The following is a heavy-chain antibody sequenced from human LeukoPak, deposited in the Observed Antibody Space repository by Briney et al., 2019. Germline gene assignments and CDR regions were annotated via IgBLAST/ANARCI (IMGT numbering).Heavy chain of an antibody. CDR2: IYYSGTT. CDR3: ARESPVAALDY. V-gene: IGHV4-59*01. CDR1: GGSISSYY. J-gene: IGHJ4*02. Sequence: SETLSLTCTVSGGSISSYYWSWIRQPPGKGLEWIGYIYYSGTTNYNPSLKSRVTISVDTSKNQFSLKLSSVTAADTAVYYRARESPVAALDYWGQGTLVTVSS.